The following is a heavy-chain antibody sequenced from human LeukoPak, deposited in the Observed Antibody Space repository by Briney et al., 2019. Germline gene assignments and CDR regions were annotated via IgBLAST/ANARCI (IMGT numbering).Heavy chain of an antibody. V-gene: IGHV1-69*13. CDR3: AIRTSKGFDP. D-gene: IGHD2-2*01. Sequence: GASVKVSCKASAGTFSSYAISWVRQAPGQGLELMGGIIPIFGTANYAQKFQGRVTITADESTSTAYMELSSLRSEDRAVYDGAIRTSKGFDPWVQGTLVTVSS. J-gene: IGHJ5*02. CDR1: AGTFSSYA. CDR2: IIPIFGTA.